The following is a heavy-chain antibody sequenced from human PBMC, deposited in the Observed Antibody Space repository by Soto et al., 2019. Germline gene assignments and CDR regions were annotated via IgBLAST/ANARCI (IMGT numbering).Heavy chain of an antibody. CDR2: INHSGST. CDR1: GGSFSGYY. V-gene: IGHV4-34*01. Sequence: SEALSLTCAVYGGSFSGYYWSWIRQPPGKGLEWIGEINHSGSTNYNPSLKSRVTISVDTSKNQFSLKLSSVTAADTAVYYCARGPGYFDYWGQGTLVTVSS. CDR3: ARGPGYFDY. J-gene: IGHJ4*02.